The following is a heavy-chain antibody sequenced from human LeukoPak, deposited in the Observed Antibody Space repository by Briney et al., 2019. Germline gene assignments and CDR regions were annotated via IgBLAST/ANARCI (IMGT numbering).Heavy chain of an antibody. Sequence: GGSLRLSCAASGFTFSSYEMNWDRQAPGKGLEWVSYTSSSGTNIYYADSVKGRFTISRDNAKNSLYLQMNSLRAEDTAVYYCARMAGRGYYDYWGQGTLVTVSS. D-gene: IGHD1-26*01. CDR3: ARMAGRGYYDY. CDR1: GFTFSSYE. J-gene: IGHJ4*02. CDR2: TSSSGTNI. V-gene: IGHV3-48*03.